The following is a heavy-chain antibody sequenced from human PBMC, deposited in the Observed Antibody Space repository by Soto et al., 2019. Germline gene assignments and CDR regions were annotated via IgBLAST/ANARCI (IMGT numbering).Heavy chain of an antibody. CDR3: AKALHEWNDGGCFDY. CDR2: ISRSGTTT. J-gene: IGHJ4*02. V-gene: IGHV3-23*01. D-gene: IGHD1-1*01. CDR1: GFTFSTYA. Sequence: EVRLLDSGGGLVQPGGSLRLSCAASGFTFSTYAMSWVRQAPGKGLEWVSAISRSGTTTYYADSVKGRFTISRDISNNMLYLQVNGLRAEDTAVYYCAKALHEWNDGGCFDYWGQGILVTVSS.